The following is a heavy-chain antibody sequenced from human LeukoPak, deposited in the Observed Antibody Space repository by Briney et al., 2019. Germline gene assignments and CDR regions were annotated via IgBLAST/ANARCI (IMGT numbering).Heavy chain of an antibody. CDR3: AKDGGLWVSAHWGDS. D-gene: IGHD7-27*01. CDR2: ITTSDGNT. J-gene: IGHJ4*02. V-gene: IGHV3-23*01. CDR1: GFTFSSYT. Sequence: TGGSLRLSCAASGFTFSSYTMSWVRQAPGKGLEWVPTITTSDGNTYYADSVKGRFTVSRDNSKNTLYLQMNSLRAEDTAVYYCAKDGGLWVSAHWGDSWGRGTLVTVSS.